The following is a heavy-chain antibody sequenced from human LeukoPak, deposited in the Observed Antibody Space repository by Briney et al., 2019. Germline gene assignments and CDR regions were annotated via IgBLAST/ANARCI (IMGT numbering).Heavy chain of an antibody. CDR3: AKDRMTSGWYFVDY. V-gene: IGHV3-9*01. D-gene: IGHD6-19*01. CDR1: GFTFDDYA. J-gene: IGHJ4*02. Sequence: GGSLRLSCAASGFTFDDYAMHRVRQAPGKGLEWVSGISWNSGSIDYADSVKGRFTISRDNAKSSLYLQMNSLRAEDTALYYCAKDRMTSGWYFVDYWGQGTLVTVSS. CDR2: ISWNSGSI.